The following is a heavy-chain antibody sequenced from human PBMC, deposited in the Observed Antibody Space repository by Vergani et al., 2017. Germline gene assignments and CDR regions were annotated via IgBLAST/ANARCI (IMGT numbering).Heavy chain of an antibody. CDR3: GRDYGGNSGWTRAFDS. V-gene: IGHV3-21*01. J-gene: IGHJ3*02. D-gene: IGHD4-23*01. Sequence: EVQLVESGGGLVKPGGSLRLSCAASGFTFSSYTMNWVRQAPGKGLGWVSSISTSSSYIYYADSVKGRFTISRDNAKNSLYLQMNSLRAEDTAVYYCGRDYGGNSGWTRAFDSWGQGTMVTGSS. CDR1: GFTFSSYT. CDR2: ISTSSSYI.